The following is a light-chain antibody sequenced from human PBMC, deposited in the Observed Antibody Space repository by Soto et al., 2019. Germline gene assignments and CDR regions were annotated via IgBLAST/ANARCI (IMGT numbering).Light chain of an antibody. CDR3: CSYTSDNTWV. J-gene: IGLJ3*02. CDR2: EVV. CDR1: SSDVGAYNY. V-gene: IGLV2-14*01. Sequence: QSALTQPASVSGSHGQPITFSCTGTSSDVGAYNYVSWYQQYPGKAPELLIYEVVFRPSGISTRFSGSKSGNTASLTISGLLAEDEADYYCCSYTSDNTWVFGGGTKLTVL.